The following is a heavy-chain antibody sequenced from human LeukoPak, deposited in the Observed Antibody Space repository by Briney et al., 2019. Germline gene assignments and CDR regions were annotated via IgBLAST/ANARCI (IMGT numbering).Heavy chain of an antibody. V-gene: IGHV1-69*05. CDR3: ASNGPWLNAFDI. J-gene: IGHJ3*02. CDR1: GGTFSSYA. D-gene: IGHD2-8*01. CDR2: IIPIFGTA. Sequence: SVKVSCKASGGTFSSYAISWVRQAPGQGLEWMGGIIPIFGTANYAQKFQGRVTITTDESTSTAYMELSSLRSEDTAVYYCASNGPWLNAFDIWGQGTMVTVSS.